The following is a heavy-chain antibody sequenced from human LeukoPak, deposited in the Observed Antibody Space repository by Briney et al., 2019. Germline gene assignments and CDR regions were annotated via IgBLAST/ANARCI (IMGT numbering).Heavy chain of an antibody. CDR3: ARHTTVVPPHYFDY. V-gene: IGHV4-59*08. CDR2: IYYSGST. J-gene: IGHJ4*02. CDR1: GGSISSYY. D-gene: IGHD4-23*01. Sequence: SETLSLTCTLSGGSISSYYWSWIRQPPGEGLEWVGYIYYSGSTNYNASLKSRVTISLDTSKNQISLKLSSVTAADTAVYYCARHTTVVPPHYFDYWGQGTLVTVSS.